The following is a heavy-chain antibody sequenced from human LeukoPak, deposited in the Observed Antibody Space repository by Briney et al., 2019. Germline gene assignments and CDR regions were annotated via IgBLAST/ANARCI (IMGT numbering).Heavy chain of an antibody. CDR3: ARAGASGWYAAGWFDP. Sequence: LGASLRLSCAASGFTFSSYEMNWVRQAPGKGLMWVSSINTDGRTTRYAASVQGRFTISRDNAKNTLSLQMNSLRDDDTAVYYCARAGASGWYAAGWFDPWGQGTLVTVSS. CDR1: GFTFSSYE. J-gene: IGHJ5*02. V-gene: IGHV3-74*01. D-gene: IGHD6-19*01. CDR2: INTDGRTT.